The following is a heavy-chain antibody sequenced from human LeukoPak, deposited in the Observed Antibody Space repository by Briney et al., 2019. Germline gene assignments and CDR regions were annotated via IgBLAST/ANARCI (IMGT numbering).Heavy chain of an antibody. V-gene: IGHV4-39*07. CDR3: ARWGSHLYYGMDV. CDR2: INHSGST. D-gene: IGHD3-16*01. CDR1: GGSISSSSYY. J-gene: IGHJ6*02. Sequence: SETLSLTCTVSGGSISSSSYYWGWIRQPPGKGLEWIGEINHSGSTNYNPSLKSRVTISVDTSKNQFSLKLSSVTAADTAVYYCARWGSHLYYGMDVWGQGTTVTVSS.